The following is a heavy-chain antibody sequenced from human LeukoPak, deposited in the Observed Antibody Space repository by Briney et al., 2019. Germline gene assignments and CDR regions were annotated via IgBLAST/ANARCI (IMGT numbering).Heavy chain of an antibody. CDR3: ARGRLLNYDFWSGYYSDAFDI. D-gene: IGHD3-3*01. V-gene: IGHV4-61*08. Sequence: SETLSLTCTVSGGSISSGGYYWSWIRQPPGKGLEWIGYIYYSGSTNYNPSLKSRVTISVDTSKNQFSLKLSSVTAADTAVYYCARGRLLNYDFWSGYYSDAFDIWGQGTMVTVSS. J-gene: IGHJ3*02. CDR1: GGSISSGGYY. CDR2: IYYSGST.